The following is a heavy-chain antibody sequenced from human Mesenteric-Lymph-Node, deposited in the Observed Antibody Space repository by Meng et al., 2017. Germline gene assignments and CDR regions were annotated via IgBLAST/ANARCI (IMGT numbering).Heavy chain of an antibody. CDR2: INHSGST. CDR3: ARVAAAGNEWFDP. CDR1: VGSFSGYY. D-gene: IGHD6-13*01. Sequence: QVRLQQWGAGLLKPSETLYLTCAVYVGSFSGYYWSWIRQPPGKGLEWIGEINHSGSTNYNPSLKSRVTISVDKSKNQFSLKLSSVTAADTAVYYCARVAAAGNEWFDPWGQGTLVTVSS. V-gene: IGHV4-34*01. J-gene: IGHJ5*02.